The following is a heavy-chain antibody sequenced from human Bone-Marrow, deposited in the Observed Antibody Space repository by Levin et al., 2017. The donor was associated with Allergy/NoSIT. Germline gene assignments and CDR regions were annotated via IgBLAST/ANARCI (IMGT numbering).Heavy chain of an antibody. D-gene: IGHD2-8*02. Sequence: GESLKISCAASGFTFSSYGMHWVRQAPGKGLEWVAVISYDGSNKYYADSVKGRFTISRDNSKNTLYLQMNSLRAEDTAVYYCAKDRERVVYAILGGVWHDYWGQGTLVTVSS. J-gene: IGHJ4*02. V-gene: IGHV3-30*18. CDR1: GFTFSSYG. CDR3: AKDRERVVYAILGGVWHDY. CDR2: ISYDGSNK.